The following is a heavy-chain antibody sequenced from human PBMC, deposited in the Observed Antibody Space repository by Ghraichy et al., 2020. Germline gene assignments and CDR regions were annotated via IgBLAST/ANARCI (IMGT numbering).Heavy chain of an antibody. V-gene: IGHV3-21*01. CDR1: GFTFSSYR. Sequence: TLSLTCAASGFTFSSYRMNWVRQAPGKGLEWVSFISSSSSYIEYADSVKGRFTISRDNAKNSLYLQMNSLRAEDTAVYYCARDPGYCSGGRCYLEQFDYWGQGTLVTVSS. CDR3: ARDPGYCSGGRCYLEQFDY. D-gene: IGHD2-15*01. J-gene: IGHJ4*02. CDR2: ISSSSSYI.